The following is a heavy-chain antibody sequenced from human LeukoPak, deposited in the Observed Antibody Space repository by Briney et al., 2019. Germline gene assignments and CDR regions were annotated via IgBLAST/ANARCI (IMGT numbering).Heavy chain of an antibody. D-gene: IGHD5-18*01. CDR3: AKGAGGFSYYNWFDP. Sequence: SETLSLTCTVSGGSISSGSYYWGWIRQPPGKGLEWIGSIYYSGTTHYSPSLESRVTISVDTSKNQFSLKLASVTAADTAIYYCAKGAGGFSYYNWFDPWGQGTLVTVSS. J-gene: IGHJ5*02. V-gene: IGHV4-39*07. CDR2: IYYSGTT. CDR1: GGSISSGSYY.